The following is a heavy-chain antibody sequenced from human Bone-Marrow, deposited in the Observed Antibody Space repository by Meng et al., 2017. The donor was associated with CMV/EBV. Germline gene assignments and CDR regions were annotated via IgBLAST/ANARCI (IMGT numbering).Heavy chain of an antibody. Sequence: SVKVSCKASGDSLGSHTSAWVRQAPGQGLEWMGGIIPVPGITAYAQRFQGRVTITADTSTNDVYMVLSGLRSDDTAVYYCARGMTAIVSNDAFPVWGQGTMVTVPS. D-gene: IGHD5/OR15-5a*01. CDR1: GDSLGSHT. CDR3: ARGMTAIVSNDAFPV. CDR2: IIPVPGIT. J-gene: IGHJ3*01. V-gene: IGHV1-69*10.